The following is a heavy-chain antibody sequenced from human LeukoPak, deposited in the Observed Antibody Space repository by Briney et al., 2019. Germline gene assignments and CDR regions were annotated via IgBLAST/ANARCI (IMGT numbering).Heavy chain of an antibody. CDR3: ARHWGSVWFGESPFDF. Sequence: PSETLSLTCTVSAGSIRPYYWSWIRQPPGKGLEWIGYIYYSGFTNYNPSLESRVTISGDTSKNQFSLKLSSVTAADTAMYYCARHWGSVWFGESPFDFWGQGTLVTVSS. CDR2: IYYSGFT. V-gene: IGHV4-59*01. J-gene: IGHJ4*02. CDR1: AGSIRPYY. D-gene: IGHD3-10*01.